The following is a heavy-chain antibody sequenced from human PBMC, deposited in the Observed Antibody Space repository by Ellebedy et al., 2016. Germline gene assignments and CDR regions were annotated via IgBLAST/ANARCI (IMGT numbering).Heavy chain of an antibody. V-gene: IGHV3-21*01. D-gene: IGHD6-19*01. Sequence: GGSLRLXXAASAFTFSSYSMNWVRQAPGKGLEWVSSISSSSSYIYYADSVKGRFTISRDNAKNSLYLQMNSLRAEDTAVYYCARDRGIAVAGPYGDYWGQGTLVTVSS. CDR3: ARDRGIAVAGPYGDY. CDR1: AFTFSSYS. CDR2: ISSSSSYI. J-gene: IGHJ4*02.